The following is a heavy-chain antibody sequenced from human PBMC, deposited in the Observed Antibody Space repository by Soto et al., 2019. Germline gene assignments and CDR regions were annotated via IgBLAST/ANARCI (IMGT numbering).Heavy chain of an antibody. CDR1: KFTFSDYC. CDR2: ITSTTGYA. Sequence: GGSLRLSCVASKFTFSDYCMHWIRQSPGKGLEWVAKITSTTGYAVYEDSVRGRFIVSRDNARSSVYLQKSRLSVEDTAVYYCARGLFSPTGSNQDLFDMWGQGTMVTVSS. V-gene: IGHV3-11*05. D-gene: IGHD2-8*02. J-gene: IGHJ3*02. CDR3: ARGLFSPTGSNQDLFDM.